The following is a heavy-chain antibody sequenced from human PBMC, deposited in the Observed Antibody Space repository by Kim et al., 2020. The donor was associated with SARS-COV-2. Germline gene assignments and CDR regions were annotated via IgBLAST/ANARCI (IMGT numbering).Heavy chain of an antibody. CDR2: IWYDGSNK. J-gene: IGHJ6*02. CDR1: GFTFSSYG. Sequence: GGSLRLSCAASGFTFSSYGMHWVRQAPGKGLEWVAVIWYDGSNKYYADSVKGRFTISRDNSKNTLYLQMNSLRAEDTAVYYCARSITPGGGVLLGYYYYGKDVWGQGTTVSVSS. V-gene: IGHV3-33*01. D-gene: IGHD2-21*01. CDR3: ARSITPGGGVLLGYYYYGKDV.